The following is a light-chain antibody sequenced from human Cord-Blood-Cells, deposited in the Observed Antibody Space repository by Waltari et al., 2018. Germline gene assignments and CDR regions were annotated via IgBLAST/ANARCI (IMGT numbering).Light chain of an antibody. V-gene: IGKV1-8*01. CDR1: QGISSY. J-gene: IGKJ1*01. CDR3: QQYYSYPWT. CDR2: AAS. Sequence: AIRMTQSPSSFSASTGDRVTITCRASQGISSYLAWYQQKPGKAPNLRIYAASTLQSGVPSRFSGSGSGTDFTLTISCLQSEDFATYYCQQYYSYPWTFGQGTKVEIK.